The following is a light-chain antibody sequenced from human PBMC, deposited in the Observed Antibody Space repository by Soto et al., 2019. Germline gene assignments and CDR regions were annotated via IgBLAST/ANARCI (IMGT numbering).Light chain of an antibody. V-gene: IGKV1-39*01. CDR2: AAS. Sequence: IQMTQSPSSLSASVGDRVTITCRASHSISSYLNWYPQKPGKAPKLLIYAASSLQSGVPSRFSGSGSGTDFTLTISSLQPEDFATYYCQQSYSTPRTFGQVTKVDVK. CDR3: QQSYSTPRT. J-gene: IGKJ1*01. CDR1: HSISSY.